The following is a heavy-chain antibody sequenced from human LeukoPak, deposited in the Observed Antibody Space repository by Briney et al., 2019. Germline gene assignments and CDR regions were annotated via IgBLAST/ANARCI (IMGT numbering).Heavy chain of an antibody. CDR2: INSDGSST. CDR1: GFTFSSYW. D-gene: IGHD6-19*01. Sequence: GGSLRLSCAASGFTFSSYWMHWVRQAPGKGLVWVSRINSDGSSTSYADSVKGRFTISRDNAKNTLYLQMNSLRAEDTAVYYCARWPTGNRRSIAVAGFDYWGQGTLVTVSS. J-gene: IGHJ4*02. CDR3: ARWPTGNRRSIAVAGFDY. V-gene: IGHV3-74*01.